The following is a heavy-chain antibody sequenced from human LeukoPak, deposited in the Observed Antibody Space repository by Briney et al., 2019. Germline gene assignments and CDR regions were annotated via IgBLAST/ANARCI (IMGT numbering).Heavy chain of an antibody. Sequence: PGGSLRLSCAASGNYWMHWVRQAPGKGLEWVSHIRSSSETFYADSVKGRFTTSRDNARNSLYLQMNNLRGEDTAIYYCAGDAGNSGYGCDLWGQGTLVTVSS. J-gene: IGHJ5*02. V-gene: IGHV3-69-1*01. CDR3: AGDAGNSGYGCDL. CDR1: GNYW. D-gene: IGHD5-12*01. CDR2: IRSSSET.